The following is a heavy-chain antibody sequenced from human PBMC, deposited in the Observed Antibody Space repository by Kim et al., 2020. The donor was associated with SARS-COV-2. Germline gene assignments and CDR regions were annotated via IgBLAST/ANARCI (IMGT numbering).Heavy chain of an antibody. D-gene: IGHD3-22*01. CDR3: AKDHESSGWPTFDY. Sequence: SHAVKARFTVSSDNSKHTLYLHMDSLRADDTALYYCAKDHESSGWPTFDYWGQGALVTVSS. V-gene: IGHV3-23*01. J-gene: IGHJ4*02.